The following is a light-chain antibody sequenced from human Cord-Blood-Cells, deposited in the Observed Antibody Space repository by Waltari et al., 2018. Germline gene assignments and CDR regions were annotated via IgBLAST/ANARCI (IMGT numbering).Light chain of an antibody. J-gene: IGKJ1*01. CDR1: QGISSY. Sequence: DFKMTQSPSSLSASVGARVTTTCRASQGISSYLTWYQQKPGKAPKLMIYAASSLQSGVPSRFSGSGSGTDFTLTISSLQPEDFATYYCQKNYSTPWTFGQGTKVEIK. V-gene: IGKV1-39*01. CDR2: AAS. CDR3: QKNYSTPWT.